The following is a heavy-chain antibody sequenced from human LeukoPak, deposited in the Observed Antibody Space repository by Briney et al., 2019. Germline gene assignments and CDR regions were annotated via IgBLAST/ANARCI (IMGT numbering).Heavy chain of an antibody. CDR1: GGTFSSYA. CDR2: IIPIFGPA. V-gene: IGHV1-69*05. J-gene: IGHJ6*03. CDR3: ARDDRLWGGNPNMDV. Sequence: SVKVSCKASGGTFSSYAISWVRQAPGQGLEWMGRIIPIFGPANYPQNFQGRVTISTDKSTTTVYMEISSLRFDDTAVYYCARDDRLWGGNPNMDVWGKGTTVTVS. D-gene: IGHD4-23*01.